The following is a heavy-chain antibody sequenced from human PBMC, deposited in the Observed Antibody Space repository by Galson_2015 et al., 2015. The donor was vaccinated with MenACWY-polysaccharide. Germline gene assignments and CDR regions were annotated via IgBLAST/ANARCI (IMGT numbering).Heavy chain of an antibody. D-gene: IGHD6-25*01. Sequence: QAPGKWLEWVSGITASGATTYYADSVKGRFTISRDNSENTLYLQMSNLRAQDTAVYYCVKDRRSGLAAAGDHWGTGTLVIVSS. V-gene: IGHV3-23*01. J-gene: IGHJ4*02. CDR3: VKDRRSGLAAAGDH. CDR2: ITASGATT.